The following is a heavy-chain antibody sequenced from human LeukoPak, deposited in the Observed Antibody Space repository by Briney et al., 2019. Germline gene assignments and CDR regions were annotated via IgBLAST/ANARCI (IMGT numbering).Heavy chain of an antibody. D-gene: IGHD2-15*01. V-gene: IGHV3-7*01. CDR2: IKQDGSEK. Sequence: SGGSLRLSCAASGFTFSSYWMSWVRQAPGKGLEWVANIKQDGSEKYYVDSAKGRFTISRDNAKNSLYLQMNSLRAEDTAVYYCARDLTVRCSGGSCYSAFDYWGQGTLVTVSS. CDR3: ARDLTVRCSGGSCYSAFDY. CDR1: GFTFSSYW. J-gene: IGHJ4*02.